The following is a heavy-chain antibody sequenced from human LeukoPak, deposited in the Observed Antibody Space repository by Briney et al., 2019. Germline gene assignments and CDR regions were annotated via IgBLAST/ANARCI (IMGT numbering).Heavy chain of an antibody. CDR2: ISGSGGST. D-gene: IGHD3-10*01. CDR3: AKDPGLWFGELLYRPYFDY. J-gene: IGHJ4*02. V-gene: IGHV3-23*01. CDR1: GFTFSSYA. Sequence: GGSLRLSCAASGFTFSSYAMSWVRQAPGKGLEWVSAISGSGGSTYYADSVKGRFTISRDNSKNTLYLQMNSLRAEDTAVYYCAKDPGLWFGELLYRPYFDYRGQGTLVTVSS.